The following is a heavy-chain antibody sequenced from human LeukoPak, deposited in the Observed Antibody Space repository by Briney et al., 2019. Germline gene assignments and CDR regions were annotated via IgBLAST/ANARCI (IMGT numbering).Heavy chain of an antibody. CDR2: ISYDGSNK. CDR1: GFTFSSYA. J-gene: IGHJ4*02. V-gene: IGHV3-30*04. Sequence: GGSLRLSCAASGFTFSSYAMRWVRQAPGKGVGWVAVISYDGSNKYYADSVKGRFTISRDNSKNTLYLQMNSLRAEDTAVYYCARANSSGWWGEGIDYWGQGTLVTVSS. CDR3: ARANSSGWWGEGIDY. D-gene: IGHD6-19*01.